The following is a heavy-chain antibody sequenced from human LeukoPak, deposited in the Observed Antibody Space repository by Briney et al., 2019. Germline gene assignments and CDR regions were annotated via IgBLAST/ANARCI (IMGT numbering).Heavy chain of an antibody. CDR3: AREPPASGYFDY. Sequence: ASVKVSCKASVYTFTSYYMHWVRQAAGQGLEWMGIINPSDGGTSYAQKFQGRVTMTRDTSTSTVYMELSSLRSEDTAVYHCAREPPASGYFDYWGQGSLATVSS. V-gene: IGHV1-46*01. J-gene: IGHJ4*02. CDR2: INPSDGGT. CDR1: VYTFTSYY.